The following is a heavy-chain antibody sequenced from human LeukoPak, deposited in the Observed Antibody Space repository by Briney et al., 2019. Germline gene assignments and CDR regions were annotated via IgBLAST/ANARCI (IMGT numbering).Heavy chain of an antibody. Sequence: PGGSLRLSCAASGFTFSSYSMTWVRQAPGKGLEWVSYISSSSSTIYYADSVKGRFTISRDNAKNSLYLQMNSLRAEDTAVYYCASLVYYDILTGYYKDYWGQGTLVTVSS. CDR3: ASLVYYDILTGYYKDY. J-gene: IGHJ4*02. D-gene: IGHD3-9*01. V-gene: IGHV3-48*01. CDR2: ISSSSSTI. CDR1: GFTFSSYS.